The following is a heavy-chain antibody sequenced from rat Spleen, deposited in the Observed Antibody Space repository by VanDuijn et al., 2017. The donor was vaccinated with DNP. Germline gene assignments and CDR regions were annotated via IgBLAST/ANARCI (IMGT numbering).Heavy chain of an antibody. CDR3: TRDLNHGYNYAFDY. Sequence: EVQLVESGGGLVQPGGSLKLSCTTSGFTFNNYDMAWVRQVPGKGLEWIASITGGSGTTSYPDSVKGRFTISRDNAKSTLYLQMSSLRSEDTATYYCTRDLNHGYNYAFDYWGQGVMVTVSS. CDR2: ITGGSGTT. J-gene: IGHJ2*01. V-gene: IGHV5-27*01. D-gene: IGHD1-4*01. CDR1: GFTFNNYD.